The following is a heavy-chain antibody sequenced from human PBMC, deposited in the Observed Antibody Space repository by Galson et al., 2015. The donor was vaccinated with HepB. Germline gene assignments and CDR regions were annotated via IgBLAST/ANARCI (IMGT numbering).Heavy chain of an antibody. Sequence: PALVKPTQTLTLTCTFSGFSLSTSGVGMGWIRQPPGKALEWLASIYWNDNKRYSPSLKSRLTITKDTSKNHVVLTMTNMDTVDTATYYCARRMWWARDYWGQGTLVTVSS. CDR3: ARRMWWARDY. D-gene: IGHD2-21*01. J-gene: IGHJ4*02. CDR2: IYWNDNK. CDR1: GFSLSTSGVG. V-gene: IGHV2-5*01.